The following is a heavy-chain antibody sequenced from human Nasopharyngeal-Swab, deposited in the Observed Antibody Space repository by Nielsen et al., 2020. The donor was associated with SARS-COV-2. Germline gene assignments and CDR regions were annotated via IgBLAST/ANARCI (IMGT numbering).Heavy chain of an antibody. V-gene: IGHV3-23*01. J-gene: IGHJ4*02. CDR2: ISISGLTT. CDR1: GFSFRDSA. Sequence: GESLKISCAVSGFSFRDSAMSWIRQAPGKGLEWVSGISISGLTTYYADSVRGRFTISRDNSRNTVYLQMNSLRADDTAVYYCAKEEVPNDYWGQGTLVTVSS. CDR3: AKEEVPNDY.